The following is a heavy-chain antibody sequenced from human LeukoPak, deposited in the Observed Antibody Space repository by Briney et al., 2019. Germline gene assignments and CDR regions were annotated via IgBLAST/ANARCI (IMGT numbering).Heavy chain of an antibody. CDR1: GFTFSSYG. Sequence: GSLILSCAASGFTFSSYGMHWVRQAPGKGLEGVAFIRYDGNDKYYADSVKGRFTISRDNSKNTLYLQMNSLRAEDTAVYYCAKGYCTGTTCYEGGNWFDPWGQGTLVTVSS. CDR2: IRYDGNDK. V-gene: IGHV3-30*02. D-gene: IGHD2-2*01. J-gene: IGHJ5*02. CDR3: AKGYCTGTTCYEGGNWFDP.